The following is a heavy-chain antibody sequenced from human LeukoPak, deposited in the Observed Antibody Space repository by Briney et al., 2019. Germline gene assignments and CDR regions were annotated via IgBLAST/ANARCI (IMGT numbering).Heavy chain of an antibody. CDR3: AKDQVQRGYYFDY. D-gene: IGHD5-18*01. CDR1: GFTFSSYA. J-gene: IGHJ4*02. V-gene: IGHV3-23*01. Sequence: GGSLRLSCAASGFTFSSYAMSWVREAPGKGLEWVSAISGSDGSTYYADSVKGRFTISRDNSKNTLYLQMNSLRAEDTAVYYCAKDQVQRGYYFDYWGQGTLVTVSS. CDR2: ISGSDGST.